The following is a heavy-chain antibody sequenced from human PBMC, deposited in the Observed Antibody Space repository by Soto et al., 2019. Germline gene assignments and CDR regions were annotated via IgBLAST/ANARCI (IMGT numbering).Heavy chain of an antibody. D-gene: IGHD3-10*01. V-gene: IGHV1-18*01. CDR3: ATDRGMRAPDTFDD. J-gene: IGHJ4*02. CDR1: GYTFTNYG. Sequence: QVQLVQSGAEVKKPGASVKVSCKASGYTFTNYGISWVRQAPGQGLEWMGWINPNNNGHTNSAQNLQDRITLTTDTSTTTACMELRSLRSDDTAVYYCATDRGMRAPDTFDDWGQGTLVTVSS. CDR2: INPNNNGHT.